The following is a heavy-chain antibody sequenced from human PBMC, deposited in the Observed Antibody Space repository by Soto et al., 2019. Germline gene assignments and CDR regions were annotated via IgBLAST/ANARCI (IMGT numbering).Heavy chain of an antibody. CDR1: GGSISSYY. V-gene: IGHV4-59*08. CDR2: IYYSGST. J-gene: IGHJ4*02. Sequence: QVQLQESGPGLVKPSETLSLTCTVSGGSISSYYWSWIRQPPGKGLEWIGYIYYSGSTNYNPSLKSRVTVSVDTSKNQFSLKLSSMTAADTAVYYCARLWGYYNDYWGQGTLVTVSS. D-gene: IGHD3-22*01. CDR3: ARLWGYYNDY.